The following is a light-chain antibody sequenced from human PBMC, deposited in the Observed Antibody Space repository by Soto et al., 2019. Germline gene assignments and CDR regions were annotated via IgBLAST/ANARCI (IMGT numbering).Light chain of an antibody. CDR3: MQGTHWPIT. J-gene: IGKJ5*01. CDR2: KVS. V-gene: IGKV2-30*02. CDR1: QSLVHSDGIAY. Sequence: DVVMTQSPLSLPVTLGQPASISCRSNQSLVHSDGIAYFSWFQQRPGRSPRRLIYKVSNRDSWVPGRFSGSGSGTDFALKISRVEAEDVGVYYCMQGTHWPITFGQGTRLEIK.